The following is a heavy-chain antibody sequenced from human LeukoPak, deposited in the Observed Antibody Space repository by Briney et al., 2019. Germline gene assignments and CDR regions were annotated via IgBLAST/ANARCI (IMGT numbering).Heavy chain of an antibody. Sequence: GGSLRLSCAASGFTFSSSWMHWVRQAPGKGLVWVSRINSDGRTTNYADSVKGLFTISRDNATNTLFLQMNSLTAEDTAVYYCARDPYNSGPGRAFDIWGQGTMVTVSS. D-gene: IGHD6-19*01. CDR2: INSDGRTT. V-gene: IGHV3-74*01. J-gene: IGHJ3*02. CDR3: ARDPYNSGPGRAFDI. CDR1: GFTFSSSW.